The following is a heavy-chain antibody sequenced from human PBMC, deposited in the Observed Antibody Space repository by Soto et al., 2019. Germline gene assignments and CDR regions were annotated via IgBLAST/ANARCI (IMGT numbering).Heavy chain of an antibody. D-gene: IGHD3-3*01. CDR1: GGSISSYY. Sequence: PSETLSLTCTVSGGSISSYYWSWIRQPPGKGLEWIGYIYYSGSTNYNPSLKSRVTISVDTSKNQFSLKLSSVTAADTAVYYCARGDYVFWSGYLGPQNYYYYGMDVWGQGTTVTVS. V-gene: IGHV4-59*01. J-gene: IGHJ6*02. CDR3: ARGDYVFWSGYLGPQNYYYYGMDV. CDR2: IYYSGST.